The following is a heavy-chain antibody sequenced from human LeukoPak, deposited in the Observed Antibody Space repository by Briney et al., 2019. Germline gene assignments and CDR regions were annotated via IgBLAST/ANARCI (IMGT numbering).Heavy chain of an antibody. CDR3: ARHDYSNYPSFDY. CDR2: IYYSGST. D-gene: IGHD4-11*01. J-gene: IGHJ4*02. Sequence: SETLSLTCTVSGGFIGSYYWSWIRQPPGKGLEWIGYIYYSGSTNYNPSLKSRVTISVDTSKNQFSLRLSSVTAADTAVYFCARHDYSNYPSFDYWGQGTLVTVSS. V-gene: IGHV4-59*08. CDR1: GGFIGSYY.